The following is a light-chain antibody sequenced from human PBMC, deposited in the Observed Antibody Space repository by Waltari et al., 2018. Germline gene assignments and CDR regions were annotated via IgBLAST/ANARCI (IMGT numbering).Light chain of an antibody. Sequence: DIQMTQSPSSLSASVGDRVTIICRASQSISSYLNWYQQKPGKAPKLLIYAASSLQSGVPSRFSGSGSATHFTLTISSLQPEDFATYYCQQSYSTPWTFGQGTKVEIK. J-gene: IGKJ1*01. V-gene: IGKV1-39*01. CDR3: QQSYSTPWT. CDR1: QSISSY. CDR2: AAS.